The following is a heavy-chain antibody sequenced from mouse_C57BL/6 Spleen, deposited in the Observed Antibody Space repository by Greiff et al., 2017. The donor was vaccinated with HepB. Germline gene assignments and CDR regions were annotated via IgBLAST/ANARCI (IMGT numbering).Heavy chain of an antibody. CDR1: GFTFSSYA. J-gene: IGHJ3*01. Sequence: EVKVEESGGGLVKPGGSLKLSCAASGFTFSSYAMSWVRQTPEKRLEWVATISDGGSYTYYPDNVKGRFTISRDNAKNNLYLQMSHLKSEDTAMYYCARGANWFAYWGQGTLVTVSA. D-gene: IGHD3-1*01. V-gene: IGHV5-4*03. CDR3: ARGANWFAY. CDR2: ISDGGSYT.